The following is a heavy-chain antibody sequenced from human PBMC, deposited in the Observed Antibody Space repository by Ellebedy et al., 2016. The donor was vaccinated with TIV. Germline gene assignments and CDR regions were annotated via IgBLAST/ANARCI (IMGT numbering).Heavy chain of an antibody. CDR1: GFTFRSHA. Sequence: SLKISCAASGFTFRSHAFHWVRQAPGRVLEWVAFISYDGSKKHYADSVKGRFTISRDNSKDTLILQMDSLRPEDTALYSCSRAGITMIAAFYHPEDWGLGAQITVSS. CDR3: SRAGITMIAAFYHPED. CDR2: ISYDGSKK. V-gene: IGHV3-30*01. J-gene: IGHJ4*02. D-gene: IGHD3-22*01.